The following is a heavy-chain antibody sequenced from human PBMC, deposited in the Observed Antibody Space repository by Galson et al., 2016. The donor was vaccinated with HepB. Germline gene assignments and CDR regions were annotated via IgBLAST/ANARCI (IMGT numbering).Heavy chain of an antibody. Sequence: SLRLSCAASGFTFSTYSMNWVRQAPGKGLEWVPSFSGSTSYIYSADSATGRFTISRDNAKNSLYLQMNSLRAEDTAVYYCARDLQGYCVSTSCYYSYGMDVWGQGTTVTVSS. D-gene: IGHD2-2*01. CDR1: GFTFSTYS. CDR2: FSGSTSYI. CDR3: ARDLQGYCVSTSCYYSYGMDV. J-gene: IGHJ6*01. V-gene: IGHV3-21*01.